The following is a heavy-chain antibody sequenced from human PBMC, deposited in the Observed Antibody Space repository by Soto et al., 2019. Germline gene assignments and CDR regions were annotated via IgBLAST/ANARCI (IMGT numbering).Heavy chain of an antibody. J-gene: IGHJ5*02. CDR3: ARDHIVVVPAAILGWFDP. D-gene: IGHD2-2*01. CDR2: IYTSGST. Sequence: ESLTPTCAVSGASIRSYYWSWIRQPAGKGLEWIGRIYTSGSTNYNPSLKSRVTMSVDTSKNQFSLKLSSVTAADTAVYYCARDHIVVVPAAILGWFDPWGQGTLVTVYS. V-gene: IGHV4-4*07. CDR1: GASIRSYY.